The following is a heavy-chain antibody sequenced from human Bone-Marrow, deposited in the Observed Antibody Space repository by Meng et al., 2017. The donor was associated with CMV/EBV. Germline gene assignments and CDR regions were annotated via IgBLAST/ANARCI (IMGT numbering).Heavy chain of an antibody. CDR1: GYSFTSYW. Sequence: KVSCKGSGYSFTSYWIGWVRQMPGKGLEWMGIIYPGDSDTGYSPSFQGQVTISADKSISTTYLQWSSLKASDTAMYYCALELELVGWGQGTLVTVSS. D-gene: IGHD1-7*01. CDR3: ALELELVG. CDR2: IYPGDSDT. J-gene: IGHJ4*02. V-gene: IGHV5-51*01.